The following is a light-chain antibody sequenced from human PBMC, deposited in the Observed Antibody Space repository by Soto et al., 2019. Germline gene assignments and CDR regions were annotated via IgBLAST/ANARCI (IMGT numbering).Light chain of an antibody. Sequence: EIVVTQSPGTLSLSPGERATLSCRASQSIGSSYLAWYQQKPGQAPRLLIYAASRRATGIPDRFSGSGSGTDFTLTISILEPEDFAVYYCQQYGSSSYTFGPGTQLEIK. J-gene: IGKJ2*01. CDR1: QSIGSSY. V-gene: IGKV3-20*01. CDR3: QQYGSSSYT. CDR2: AAS.